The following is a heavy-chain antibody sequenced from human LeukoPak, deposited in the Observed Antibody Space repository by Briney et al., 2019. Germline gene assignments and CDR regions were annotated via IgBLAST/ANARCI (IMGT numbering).Heavy chain of an antibody. CDR3: AREFPPDSSGYYDAFDI. V-gene: IGHV1-18*01. J-gene: IGHJ3*02. CDR2: ISAYNDNT. D-gene: IGHD3-22*01. CDR1: GYTFTSYG. Sequence: VASVKVSCKASGYTFTSYGISWVRQAPGQGLEWMGWISAYNDNTNYAQKLQGRVTMTTDTSTSTAYMELRSLRSDDTAVYYCAREFPPDSSGYYDAFDIWGQGTIVTVSS.